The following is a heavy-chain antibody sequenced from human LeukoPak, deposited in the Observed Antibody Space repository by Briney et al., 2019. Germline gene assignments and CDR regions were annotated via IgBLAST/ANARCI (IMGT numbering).Heavy chain of an antibody. Sequence: SETLSLTCAVSGASISSGDYSWSWIRQPPGKGLEWIGYIYHNGRTVYNPSLKSRVTISLDTSKNQFSLKLSSVTAADTAVYYCASQGVHCSSTSCYYYYYYLDVWGKGTTVTVSS. CDR1: GASISSGDYS. D-gene: IGHD2-2*01. V-gene: IGHV4-30-2*02. CDR2: IYHNGRT. J-gene: IGHJ6*03. CDR3: ASQGVHCSSTSCYYYYYYLDV.